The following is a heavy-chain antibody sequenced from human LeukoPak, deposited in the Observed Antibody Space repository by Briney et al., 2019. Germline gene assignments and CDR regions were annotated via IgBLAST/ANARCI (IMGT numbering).Heavy chain of an antibody. CDR2: ISGSGGTT. Sequence: ETLSLTCAVYIESFSGYHWNWIRQTPGKGLEWISAISGSGGTTYYADSVKGQFTISRDNSNNTLYLQLNSLRAEDTAVYYCARETRVRWTDYWGQGILVTVSS. CDR1: IESFSGYH. CDR3: ARETRVRWTDY. V-gene: IGHV3-23*01. D-gene: IGHD5-24*01. J-gene: IGHJ4*02.